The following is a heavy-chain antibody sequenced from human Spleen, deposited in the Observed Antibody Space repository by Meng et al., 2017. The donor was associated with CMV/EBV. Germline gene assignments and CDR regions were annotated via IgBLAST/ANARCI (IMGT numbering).Heavy chain of an antibody. CDR2: IGGGGGDT. J-gene: IGHJ6*02. Sequence: GESLKISCAASGFTFSNFAMSWVRQAPGTGLEWVSAIGGGGGDTWYADSVKGRFTISRDNSKNTLFLQANSLRAEDTAVYYCARDYGSGSYYIDYYYYGMDVWGQGTTVTVSS. CDR3: ARDYGSGSYYIDYYYYGMDV. V-gene: IGHV3-23*01. CDR1: GFTFSNFA. D-gene: IGHD3-10*01.